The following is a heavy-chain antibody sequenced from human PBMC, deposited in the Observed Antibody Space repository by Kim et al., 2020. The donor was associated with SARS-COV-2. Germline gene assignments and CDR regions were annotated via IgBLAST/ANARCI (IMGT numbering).Heavy chain of an antibody. CDR3: AREGGAPYYYYYYMDV. J-gene: IGHJ6*03. V-gene: IGHV3-66*01. Sequence: VKGRLPITRDKSKNTLYLQMNSLRAEDTAVYYCAREGGAPYYYYYYMDVWGKGTTVTVSS. D-gene: IGHD3-16*01.